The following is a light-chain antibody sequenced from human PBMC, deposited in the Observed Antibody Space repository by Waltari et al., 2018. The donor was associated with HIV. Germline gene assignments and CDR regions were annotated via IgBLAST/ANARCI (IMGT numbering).Light chain of an antibody. V-gene: IGLV1-40*01. CDR2: GNS. CDR3: QSYDSSLSGGDVV. J-gene: IGLJ2*01. CDR1: SSNIGSGYD. Sequence: QSVLTQPPSVSGAPGQRVTISCTGSSSNIGSGYDVHWYQHLPGPSPKLLIHGNSNRPSGVPDRFSGSKSGTSASLAITGLQAEDEADYYCQSYDSSLSGGDVVFGGGTKLTVL.